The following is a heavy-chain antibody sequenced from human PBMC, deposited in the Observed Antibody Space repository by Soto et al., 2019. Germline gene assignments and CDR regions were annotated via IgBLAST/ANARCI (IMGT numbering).Heavy chain of an antibody. CDR2: INPATGAA. CDR1: GYPVTAYY. J-gene: IGHJ3*02. CDR3: GGGGGVGVAGSAAFDM. V-gene: IGHV1-2*02. Sequence: QLHLVQSGAVVKKPGASVTVSCSASGYPVTAYYMHWVRQAPGRGLEWMGGINPATGAAKYTQTFQGRVTMARDTSTGTGFMELRGLASEDTAVFSWGGGGGVGVAGSAAFDMWGQGTLVTVSS. D-gene: IGHD3-3*01.